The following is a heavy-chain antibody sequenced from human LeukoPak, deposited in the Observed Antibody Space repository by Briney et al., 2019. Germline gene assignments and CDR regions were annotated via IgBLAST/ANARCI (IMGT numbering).Heavy chain of an antibody. CDR3: ARAGGGDKQQLVWYFDL. Sequence: GGSLRLSCAASGFTVSSNYMSWGRRAPGKGREWVSLIYSGGVAYYADSVKGRFTISIDKSKNNLYFQMNSLRAEDTAVYYCARAGGGDKQQLVWYFDLWGRGTLVTVSS. D-gene: IGHD6-13*01. V-gene: IGHV3-53*01. CDR1: GFTVSSNY. J-gene: IGHJ2*01. CDR2: IYSGGVA.